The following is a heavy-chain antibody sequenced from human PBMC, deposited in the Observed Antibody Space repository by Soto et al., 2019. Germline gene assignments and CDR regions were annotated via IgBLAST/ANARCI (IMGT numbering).Heavy chain of an antibody. CDR3: ARAPSITAAGASGRYYGMDV. CDR2: IIPFFGTA. D-gene: IGHD6-13*01. CDR1: GYTFSSYY. V-gene: IGHV1-69*13. Sequence: SVKVSCEASGYTFSSYYMHWVRQAPGQRLEWMGGIIPFFGTAHYAQKFQGRVTITADESTSTAYMELSSLRSEDTAVYYCARAPSITAAGASGRYYGMDVWGQGTTVTVSS. J-gene: IGHJ6*02.